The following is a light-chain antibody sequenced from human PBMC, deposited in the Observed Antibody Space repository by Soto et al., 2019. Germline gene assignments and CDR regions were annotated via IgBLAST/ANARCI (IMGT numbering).Light chain of an antibody. CDR2: EVS. V-gene: IGLV2-8*01. CDR1: STDVGGYNY. CDR3: FSYASSSTWV. J-gene: IGLJ3*02. Sequence: QSALTQPPSAAGSPGQSVTISCTGTSTDVGGYNYVSWYQQYPGKAPKLMIYEVSKRPSGVPDRFSGSKSGNTASLTVSGLQAEDEADYYCFSYASSSTWVFGGGTKLTVL.